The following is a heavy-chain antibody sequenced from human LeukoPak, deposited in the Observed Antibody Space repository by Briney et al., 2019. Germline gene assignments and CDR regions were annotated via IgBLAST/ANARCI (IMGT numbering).Heavy chain of an antibody. CDR3: ARVEYSGWNLEY. V-gene: IGHV3-7*01. Sequence: GGSLRLSCAASGFTFRSYWVSWVRQAPGKGLEWVANINQGGSVQYYMDSVKGRFTISRDDAKNSLYVQMNSLRDEDTAVYYCARVEYSGWNLEYWGQGTLVTVSS. CDR1: GFTFRSYW. CDR2: INQGGSVQ. J-gene: IGHJ4*02. D-gene: IGHD5-12*01.